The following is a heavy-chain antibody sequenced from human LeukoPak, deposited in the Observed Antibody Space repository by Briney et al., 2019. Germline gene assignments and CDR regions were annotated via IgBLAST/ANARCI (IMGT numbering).Heavy chain of an antibody. V-gene: IGHV3-23*01. J-gene: IGHJ4*02. CDR2: ISGSGGST. CDR1: GFTFSSYG. D-gene: IGHD2-2*03. CDR3: AKYPAVDIYYNFDY. Sequence: GGSLRLSCAASGFTFSSYGMSWVRQAPGKGLEWVSGISGSGGSTYYADSVKGRFTISRDNSKNTLYLQMNSLRAEDTAVYYCAKYPAVDIYYNFDYWGQGTLVTVSS.